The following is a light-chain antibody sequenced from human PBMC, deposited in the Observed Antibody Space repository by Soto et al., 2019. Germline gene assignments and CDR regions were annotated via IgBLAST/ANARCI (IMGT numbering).Light chain of an antibody. CDR1: RLLLHSDGYAY. CDR2: MGS. CDR3: MQALQTPLT. J-gene: IGKJ4*01. V-gene: IGKV2-28*01. Sequence: DIALTQSPLSLHVTAVEPSSISYRSRRLLLHSDGYAYLDWYLQKPGQSPQRLIYMGSNRASGVPDRFSGSGSGTDFTLKISRVEAEDVGVYYCMQALQTPLTFGGGTKVDI.